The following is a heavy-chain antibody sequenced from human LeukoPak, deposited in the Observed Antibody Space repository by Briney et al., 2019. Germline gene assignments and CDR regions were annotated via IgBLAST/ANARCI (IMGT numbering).Heavy chain of an antibody. D-gene: IGHD3-9*01. CDR3: AKDIRYFDWLFPNPFDY. CDR2: ISWNSGSI. J-gene: IGHJ4*02. V-gene: IGHV3-9*01. CDR1: GFTFDDYA. Sequence: TGGSLRLSCAASGFTFDDYAKHWVRHAPGKGLEWVSGISWNSGSIGYADSVKGRFTISRDNAKNSLYLQMNSLRAEDTALYYCAKDIRYFDWLFPNPFDYWGQGTLVTVSS.